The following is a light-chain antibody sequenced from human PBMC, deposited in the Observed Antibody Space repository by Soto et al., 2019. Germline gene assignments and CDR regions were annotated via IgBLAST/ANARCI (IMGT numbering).Light chain of an antibody. J-gene: IGKJ1*01. CDR3: QQYVNSPGT. CDR1: QSVNSNY. Sequence: EVVLTQSPDTLSLSPGERATLSCGASQSVNSNYLAWFQQKPGQAPKLLIYGASNRATGIPDRFSGSGSGTDFTLIISRLEPEDFAVYYCQQYVNSPGTFGQGTKVEIK. V-gene: IGKV3-20*01. CDR2: GAS.